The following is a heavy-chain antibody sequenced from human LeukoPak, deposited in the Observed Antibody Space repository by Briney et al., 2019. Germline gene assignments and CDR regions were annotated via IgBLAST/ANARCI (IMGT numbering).Heavy chain of an antibody. J-gene: IGHJ5*01. D-gene: IGHD3-3*01. CDR2: IDRDGLRE. Sequence: GGSLRLSCTASTRHFTNYWMHWVRQVPGKGLAWLSRIDRDGLREDYADSVRSRFTISRHNAKSTTYLQMNSLRAEDTAVYYCGTSRWSGVVDSWGQGTLVTVSS. CDR3: GTSRWSGVVDS. V-gene: IGHV3-74*01. CDR1: TRHFTNYW.